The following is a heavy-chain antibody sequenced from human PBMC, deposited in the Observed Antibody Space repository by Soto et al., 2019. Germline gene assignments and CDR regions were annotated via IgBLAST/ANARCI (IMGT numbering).Heavy chain of an antibody. CDR3: ARHKGYCDSNSCSGMEV. CDR1: GDSFATYL. D-gene: IGHD2-15*01. Sequence: XESLKIYCEGSGDSFATYLVGWVRQMPGKGLDWMGSIYPGDSDTRYGPSFQGQVTISADKSISTAYLQWNSLKASDTAMYFCARHKGYCDSNSCSGMEVWGQGTTVTV. J-gene: IGHJ6*02. V-gene: IGHV5-51*01. CDR2: IYPGDSDT.